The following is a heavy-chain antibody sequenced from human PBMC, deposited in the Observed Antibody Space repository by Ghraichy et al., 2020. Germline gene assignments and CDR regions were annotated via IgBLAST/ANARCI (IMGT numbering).Heavy chain of an antibody. CDR2: IKQDGSEK. CDR1: RFTFSSSW. V-gene: IGHV3-7*01. J-gene: IGHJ4*02. D-gene: IGHD3-16*01. CDR3: ARSYSYDYPGDY. Sequence: GGSLRLSCAGSRFTFSSSWMSWVRQAPGKGLEWVANIKQDGSEKYYVDSVKGRFTISRDNAKNSLYLQMNSLRAEDTAVYYCARSYSYDYPGDYWGQGTLVTVSS.